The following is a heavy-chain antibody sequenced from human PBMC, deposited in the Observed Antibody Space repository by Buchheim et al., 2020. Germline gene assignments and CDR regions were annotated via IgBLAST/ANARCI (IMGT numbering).Heavy chain of an antibody. CDR3: ARGTGTSWFDR. J-gene: IGHJ5*02. Sequence: QVQLVQSGAEVRDPGASVKVSCKASGYSFTSHDMHWVRQAPGQSLEWMGWINTARGDTKTSQRLQGRVTMSRDTFAATAYMELTGLKFEDTAVYYCARGTGTSWFDRWGQGTL. CDR1: GYSFTSHD. D-gene: IGHD1-7*01. CDR2: INTARGDT. V-gene: IGHV1-3*04.